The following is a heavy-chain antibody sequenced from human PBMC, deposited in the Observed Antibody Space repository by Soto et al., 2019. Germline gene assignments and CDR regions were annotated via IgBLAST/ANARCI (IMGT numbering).Heavy chain of an antibody. J-gene: IGHJ4*02. V-gene: IGHV1-2*02. CDR2: INPNSGGT. CDR1: GYTFTGYY. CDR3: ARGSGAVAGTMDY. Sequence: ASVKVSCKASGYTFTGYYLRWVRQAPGQGLEWMGWINPNSGGTNYAQKFQGRVTMTRDTYISTAYKELCRLRSDNTAVYYCARGSGAVAGTMDYWGQGTLVTVSS. D-gene: IGHD6-19*01.